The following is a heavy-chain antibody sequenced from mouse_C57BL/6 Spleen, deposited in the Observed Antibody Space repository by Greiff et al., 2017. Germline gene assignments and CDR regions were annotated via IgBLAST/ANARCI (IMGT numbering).Heavy chain of an antibody. CDR3: TRDRGWYFDV. CDR1: GFTFSDYY. Sequence: EVMLVESEGGLVQPGSSMKLSCTASGFTFSDYYMAWVSQVPEKGLEWVANINYDGSSTYYLDSLKSRFIISRDNAKNILYLQMSSLTSEDTATYYCTRDRGWYFDVWGTGTTVTVSS. D-gene: IGHD3-3*01. CDR2: INYDGSST. V-gene: IGHV5-16*01. J-gene: IGHJ1*03.